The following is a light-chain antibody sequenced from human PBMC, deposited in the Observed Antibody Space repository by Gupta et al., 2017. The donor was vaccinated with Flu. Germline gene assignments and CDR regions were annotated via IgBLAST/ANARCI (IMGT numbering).Light chain of an antibody. CDR1: QTVSSTY. J-gene: IGKJ1*01. CDR3: QQYGSSPWM. CDR2: GAS. V-gene: IGKV3-20*01. Sequence: EVALTQSPGTLSLSPGERATLSCRASQTVSSTYLAWYQQKPGQAPRLLIYGASSRATGIPDRFSGSGSGTDFTLSISRLESEDFAVYYCQQYGSSPWMFGQGTKVESK.